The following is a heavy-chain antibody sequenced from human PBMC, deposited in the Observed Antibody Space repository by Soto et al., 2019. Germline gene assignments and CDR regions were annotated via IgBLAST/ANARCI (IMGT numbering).Heavy chain of an antibody. CDR2: IYYSGST. CDR1: GGSISSISYY. V-gene: IGHV4-39*01. CDR3: AGEGLYTWNDVDRDGMDX. D-gene: IGHD1-20*01. Sequence: DTLSLTCTVSGGSISSISYYWGWIRQPPGKGLELIGSIYYSGSTYYNPSLKSRVTISVDTSQNQFSLKLSSVTAADTAVYYCAGEGLYTWNDVDRDGMDXWGQGTNVTVS. J-gene: IGHJ6*02.